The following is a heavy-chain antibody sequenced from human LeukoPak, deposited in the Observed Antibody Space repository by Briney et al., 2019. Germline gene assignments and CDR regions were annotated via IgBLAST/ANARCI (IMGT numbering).Heavy chain of an antibody. Sequence: PSETLSLTCTVSGGSISSYYWSWIRKPPGKGLEWIGYIYYSGSTNYNPSLKSRVTISVDTSKNQFSLKLSSVTAADTAVYYCARAPHIAARPYYFDYWGQGTLVTVSS. J-gene: IGHJ4*02. CDR1: GGSISSYY. CDR2: IYYSGST. D-gene: IGHD6-6*01. V-gene: IGHV4-59*01. CDR3: ARAPHIAARPYYFDY.